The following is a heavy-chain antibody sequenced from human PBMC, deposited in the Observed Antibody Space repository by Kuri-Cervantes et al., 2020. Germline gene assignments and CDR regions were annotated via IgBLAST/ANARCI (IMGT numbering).Heavy chain of an antibody. CDR3: ARDVSGYDGYYYGMDV. J-gene: IGHJ6*02. Sequence: ASVKVSCKASGYSFTGYYMHWLRQAPGQGLEWMGWINPNSGGTKYAQKFQGRVTMTRDTSISTAYLELTRLRSDDTAVYYCARDVSGYDGYYYGMDVWGQGTTVTVSS. CDR2: INPNSGGT. CDR1: GYSFTGYY. D-gene: IGHD5-12*01. V-gene: IGHV1-2*02.